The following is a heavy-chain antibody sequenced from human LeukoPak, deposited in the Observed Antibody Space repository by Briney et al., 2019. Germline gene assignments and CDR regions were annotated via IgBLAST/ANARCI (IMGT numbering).Heavy chain of an antibody. CDR2: IYYSGST. CDR1: GVSISGSYYY. V-gene: IGHV4-39*07. CDR3: ARGTNPGNYWYFDL. Sequence: SETLSLTCAVSGVSISGSYYYWGWIRQPPGKGLEWIGNIYYSGSTYYNASLQSRVTISIDTSKNQFSLKLSSVTAADTAVYYCARGTNPGNYWYFDLWGRGTLVTVSS. D-gene: IGHD1-7*01. J-gene: IGHJ2*01.